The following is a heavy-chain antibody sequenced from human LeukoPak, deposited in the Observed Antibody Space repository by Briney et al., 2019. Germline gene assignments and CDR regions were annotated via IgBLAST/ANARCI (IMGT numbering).Heavy chain of an antibody. CDR1: GFTFSNYA. J-gene: IGHJ4*02. CDR3: AKGGSGWYYYFDC. V-gene: IGHV3-23*01. Sequence: PGGSLRLSCAASGFTFSNYAMNWVRQAPGKGLEWVSGIRGSGGSTYYADSVKGRFTISRDNFESTLYLQMNSLRAEDTAVYYCAKGGSGWYYYFDCWGQGTLVTVSS. CDR2: IRGSGGST. D-gene: IGHD6-19*01.